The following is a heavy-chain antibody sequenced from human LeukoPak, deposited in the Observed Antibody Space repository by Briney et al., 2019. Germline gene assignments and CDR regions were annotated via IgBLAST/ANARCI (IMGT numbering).Heavy chain of an antibody. D-gene: IGHD3-10*01. CDR3: AKDQGVWFGELSYFQH. CDR2: ISWNSGSI. CDR1: GFTFDDYA. J-gene: IGHJ1*01. V-gene: IGHV3-9*01. Sequence: GRSLRLSCAASGFTFDDYAMHWVRQAPGKGLEWVSGISWNSGSIGYADSVKGRFTISRDNAKNSLYLQMNSLRAEDTALYCAKDQGVWFGELSYFQHWGQGTLVTVSS.